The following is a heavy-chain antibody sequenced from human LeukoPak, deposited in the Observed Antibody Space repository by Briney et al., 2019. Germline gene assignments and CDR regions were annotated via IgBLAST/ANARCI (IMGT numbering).Heavy chain of an antibody. J-gene: IGHJ4*02. V-gene: IGHV3-53*01. CDR3: ARDPVAVAAVYHFDY. CDR2: IYSGGST. CDR1: GFTVSSNY. Sequence: GGSLRLSCAASGFTVSSNYMSWVRQAPGKGLEWVSVIYSGGSTYYADSVKGRFTISRDNSKNTLYLQMNSLRAEDTAVYYCARDPVAVAAVYHFDYWGQGTLVTVSS. D-gene: IGHD6-19*01.